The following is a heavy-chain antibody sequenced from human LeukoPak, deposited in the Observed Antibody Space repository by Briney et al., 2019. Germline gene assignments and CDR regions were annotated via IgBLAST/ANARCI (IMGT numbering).Heavy chain of an antibody. J-gene: IGHJ5*02. V-gene: IGHV3-23*01. D-gene: IGHD2/OR15-2a*01. CDR3: AKDYLENNWFDP. CDR2: ISGSGGST. Sequence: LPGGSLRLSCAASGFTFSSYAMSWVRQAPGKGLEWVSAISGSGGSTYYADSVKGRFTISRDNSKNTLYLQVNSLRAEDTAVYYCAKDYLENNWFDPWGQGTLVTVSS. CDR1: GFTFSSYA.